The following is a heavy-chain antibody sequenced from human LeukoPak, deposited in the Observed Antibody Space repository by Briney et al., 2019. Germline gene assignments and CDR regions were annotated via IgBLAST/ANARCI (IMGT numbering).Heavy chain of an antibody. CDR2: IKQDGSEK. CDR1: GFTFSSYW. Sequence: GGSLRLSCAASGFTFSSYWMSWVRQAPGKGLEWVANIKQDGSEKYYVDSVKGRFTISRDNAKNSLYLQMNSLRAEDTAVYYCARDVGYYDRSGYLGYWSQGTLVTVSS. CDR3: ARDVGYYDRSGYLGY. J-gene: IGHJ4*02. D-gene: IGHD3-22*01. V-gene: IGHV3-7*01.